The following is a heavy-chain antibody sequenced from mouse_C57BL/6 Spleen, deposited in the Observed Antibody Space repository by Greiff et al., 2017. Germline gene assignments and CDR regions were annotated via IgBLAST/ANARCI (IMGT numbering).Heavy chain of an antibody. CDR2: ISSGSSTI. CDR1: GFTFSDYG. V-gene: IGHV5-17*01. J-gene: IGHJ1*03. Sequence: EVQVVESGGGLVKPGGSLKLSCAASGFTFSDYGMHWVRQAPEKGLEWVAYISSGSSTIYYADTVKGRFTISRDNAKNTLFLQMTSLRSEDTAMYYWASYYSNYGGWYFDVWGTGTTVTVSS. D-gene: IGHD2-5*01. CDR3: ASYYSNYGGWYFDV.